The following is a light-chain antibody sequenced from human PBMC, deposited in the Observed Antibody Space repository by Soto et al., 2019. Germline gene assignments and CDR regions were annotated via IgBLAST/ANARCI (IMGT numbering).Light chain of an antibody. V-gene: IGLV2-23*02. CDR1: SSDVASYDL. CDR3: CSYAGNSEV. CDR2: EVT. J-gene: IGLJ1*01. Sequence: QSALTQPASVSGSPGQSITISCTGSSSDVASYDLVSWYQQHPGKAPKLMIYEVTKRPSGVSNRFSGSKSGNTASLTISGLQAEDEADYYCCSYAGNSEVFGTGTKLTVL.